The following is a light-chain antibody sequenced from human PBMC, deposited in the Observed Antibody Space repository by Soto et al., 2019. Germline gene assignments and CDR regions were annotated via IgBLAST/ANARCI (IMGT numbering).Light chain of an antibody. CDR1: SSDVGGYNY. CDR3: CSHAGSYTWV. V-gene: IGLV2-11*01. J-gene: IGLJ3*02. Sequence: QSALTQPRSVSGSPGQSVTISCTGTSSDVGGYNYVSWYQQHTGKAPKLMIYDVSKRPSGVPDRFSGSKSGNTASLTISGLQAEDEADYYCCSHAGSYTWVFGGGTKLTVL. CDR2: DVS.